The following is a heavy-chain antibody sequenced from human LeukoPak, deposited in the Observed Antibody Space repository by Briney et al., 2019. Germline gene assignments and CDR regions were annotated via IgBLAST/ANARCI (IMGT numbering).Heavy chain of an antibody. CDR1: EFTFSDYY. Sequence: GGSLRLSCAASEFTFSDYYMSWIRQAPGQGLEWVSYISNGGGTTYYADSVKGRFTISRDNAKNSLFLQMNSLRAEDTAVYYCARVGRDFDYWGQGTLVTVSS. CDR3: ARVGRDFDY. V-gene: IGHV3-11*04. CDR2: ISNGGGTT. D-gene: IGHD3-10*01. J-gene: IGHJ4*02.